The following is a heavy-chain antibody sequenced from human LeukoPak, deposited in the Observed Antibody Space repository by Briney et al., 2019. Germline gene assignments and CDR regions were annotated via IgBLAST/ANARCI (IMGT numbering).Heavy chain of an antibody. CDR2: IYYSGST. D-gene: IGHD6-13*01. V-gene: IGHV4-39*01. CDR1: GGSISSSSYY. J-gene: IGHJ4*02. Sequence: SETLSLTCTVSGGSISSSSYYWGWLRQPPGKGLEWIGSIYYSGSTYYNPSVKSRVTISVDTSKNQFSLKLSSVTAADTAVYYCARVRRSSWHFDYWGQGTLVTVSS. CDR3: ARVRRSSWHFDY.